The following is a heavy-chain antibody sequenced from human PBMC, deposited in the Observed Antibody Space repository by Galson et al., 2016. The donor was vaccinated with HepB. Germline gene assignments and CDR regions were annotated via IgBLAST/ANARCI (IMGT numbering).Heavy chain of an antibody. Sequence: SETLSLTCTVSGGSINSYSWAWIRQPPGQGLEWIGFFSVDGSSNYNPSLGSRVTISTDTSKNHSSLSLTSVTAADTAVYYCVRRYYVDAFDIWGQGTTVIVAS. CDR3: VRRYYVDAFDI. D-gene: IGHD3-3*01. CDR2: FSVDGSS. V-gene: IGHV4-59*01. J-gene: IGHJ3*02. CDR1: GGSINSYS.